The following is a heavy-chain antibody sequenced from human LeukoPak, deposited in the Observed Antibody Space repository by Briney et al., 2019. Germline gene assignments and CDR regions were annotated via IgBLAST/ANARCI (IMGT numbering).Heavy chain of an antibody. Sequence: GGSLRLSCAASGFTFSSYEMNWVRQAPGKGLEWVSYISSSGSTIYYADSVKGRFTISGDNAKNSLYLQMNSLRAEDTAVYYCARGAVRGYSGGSLVDYWGQGTLVTVSS. CDR2: ISSSGSTI. V-gene: IGHV3-48*03. CDR3: ARGAVRGYSGGSLVDY. D-gene: IGHD5-12*01. CDR1: GFTFSSYE. J-gene: IGHJ4*02.